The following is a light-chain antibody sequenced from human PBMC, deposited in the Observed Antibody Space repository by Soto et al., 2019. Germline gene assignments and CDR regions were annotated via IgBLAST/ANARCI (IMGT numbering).Light chain of an antibody. CDR2: ANS. CDR1: SSNIGSNT. CDR3: ATWYDSLSYV. Sequence: QSVLTQPPSASGTPGQRVIISCSGSSSNIGSNTVNWYQQLPGTAPKLLVYANSQRPSGVPDRFSGSKSGSSASLAIIGLQSEDEADYYCATWYDSLSYVFGTGTKLTVL. J-gene: IGLJ1*01. V-gene: IGLV1-44*01.